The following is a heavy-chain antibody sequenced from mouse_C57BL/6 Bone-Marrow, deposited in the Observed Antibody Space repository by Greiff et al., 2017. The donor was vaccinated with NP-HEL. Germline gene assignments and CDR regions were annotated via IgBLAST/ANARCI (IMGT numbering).Heavy chain of an antibody. CDR3: AREGWLLPSYFDY. Sequence: VQLQQSGAELMKPGASVKLSCKATGYTFTGYWIEWVKQRPGHGLEWIGEILPGGGSTNYNEKFKGKATFTADTSSNTAYMQLSSLTTEDSAIYYGAREGWLLPSYFDYWGQGTTLTVSS. V-gene: IGHV1-9*01. D-gene: IGHD2-3*01. CDR2: ILPGGGST. CDR1: GYTFTGYW. J-gene: IGHJ2*01.